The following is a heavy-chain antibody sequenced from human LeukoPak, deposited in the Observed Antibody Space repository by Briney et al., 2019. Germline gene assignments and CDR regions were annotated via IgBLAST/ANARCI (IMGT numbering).Heavy chain of an antibody. J-gene: IGHJ4*02. CDR2: INHSGST. V-gene: IGHV4-34*01. CDR3: AREPHYYDSSGYPNYFDH. D-gene: IGHD3-22*01. Sequence: SETLSLTCAVYGGSFSGYYWSWIRQPPGKGLEWIGEINHSGSTNYNPSLKSRVTISVDTSKNQFSLKLSSVTAADTAVYYCAREPHYYDSSGYPNYFDHWGQGTLVTVSS. CDR1: GGSFSGYY.